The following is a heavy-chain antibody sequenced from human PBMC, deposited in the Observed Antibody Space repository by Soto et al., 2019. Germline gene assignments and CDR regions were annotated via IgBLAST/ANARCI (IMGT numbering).Heavy chain of an antibody. CDR1: GGSISSGDYY. J-gene: IGHJ4*02. CDR3: ARAIAARSFYFDY. D-gene: IGHD6-6*01. V-gene: IGHV4-30-4*01. CDR2: IYYSGST. Sequence: PSETLSLTCTVSGGSISSGDYYWSWIRQPPGKGLEWIGYIYYSGSTYYNPSLKSRVTISVDTSKNQFSLKLSSVTAADTAVYYCARAIAARSFYFDYWGQGXLVTVYS.